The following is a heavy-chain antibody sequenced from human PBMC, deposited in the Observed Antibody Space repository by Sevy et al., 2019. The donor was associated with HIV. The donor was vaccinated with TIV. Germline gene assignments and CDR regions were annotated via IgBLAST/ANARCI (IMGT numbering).Heavy chain of an antibody. J-gene: IGHJ3*02. CDR1: GFSFISYA. V-gene: IGHV3-23*01. CDR3: AKDIVAVVGDAFDI. D-gene: IGHD2-15*01. CDR2: ISGSDGAT. Sequence: GGSLRLSCAASGFSFISYAMNCVRQAPGKGLEWVSAISGSDGATYYADSVKGRFSISRDNSKNTLYLQMDSLRAEDTAVYYCAKDIVAVVGDAFDIWGQGTMVTVSS.